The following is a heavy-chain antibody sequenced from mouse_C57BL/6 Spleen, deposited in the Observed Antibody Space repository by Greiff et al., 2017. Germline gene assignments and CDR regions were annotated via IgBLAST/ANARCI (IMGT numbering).Heavy chain of an antibody. CDR2: ISYDGSN. Sequence: VQLQQSGPGLVKPSQSLSLTCSVTGYSITSGYYWNWIRQFPGNKLEWMGYISYDGSNNYNPSLKNRISITRDTSKNQFFLKLNSVTTEDTATYYCARERGTTVVAHWYFDVWGTGTTVTVSS. CDR1: GYSITSGYY. J-gene: IGHJ1*03. V-gene: IGHV3-6*01. CDR3: ARERGTTVVAHWYFDV. D-gene: IGHD1-1*01.